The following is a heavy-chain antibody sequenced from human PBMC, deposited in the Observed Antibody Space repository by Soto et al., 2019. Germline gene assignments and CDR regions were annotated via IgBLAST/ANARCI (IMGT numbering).Heavy chain of an antibody. CDR1: GFTFSDYT. Sequence: VQLVESGGGLVQPGGSLRLSCAASGFTFSDYTMHWVRRAPGKGLEYVSGITSKGGTTYYTKSVKGRFTISRDNSKNTLYLHMCSLRGEDMAVYYCARDRDDSGWYDSFYYYYYMDVWGKGTTVTVSS. D-gene: IGHD6-19*01. CDR2: ITSKGGTT. V-gene: IGHV3-64*01. CDR3: ARDRDDSGWYDSFYYYYYMDV. J-gene: IGHJ6*03.